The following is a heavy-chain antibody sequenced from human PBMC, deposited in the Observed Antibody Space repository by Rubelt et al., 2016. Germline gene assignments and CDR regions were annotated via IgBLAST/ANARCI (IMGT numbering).Heavy chain of an antibody. J-gene: IGHJ4*02. CDR1: GFTLSSYA. Sequence: EVQLVESGGAVVQPGGSLSLSCAAAGFTLSSYAMSWVRQAPGKGLEWVAGISGRGRRTYFAYSGKGRFTTSKDSAKKTRYREMKSLGAEDTAIYYLARVYSSAWFNDHWGQGTLVTVSS. CDR3: ARVYSSAWFNDH. V-gene: IGHV3-23*04. D-gene: IGHD6-19*01. CDR2: ISGRGRRT.